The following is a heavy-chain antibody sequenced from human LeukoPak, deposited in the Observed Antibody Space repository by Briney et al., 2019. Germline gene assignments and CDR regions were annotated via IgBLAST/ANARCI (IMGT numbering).Heavy chain of an antibody. CDR2: IAADGGVK. Sequence: PGRSLRLSCVTSTFTFNNHGMHWVRQAPGKGLEWVAVIAADGGVKHSTYSVKGRFVLTRDDSKNTVYLEMNNVKVEDTAVYYCAREATWGQWYFDHWGQGAPVIVSS. CDR3: AREATWGQWYFDH. D-gene: IGHD6-19*01. J-gene: IGHJ4*02. CDR1: TFTFNNHG. V-gene: IGHV3-30*03.